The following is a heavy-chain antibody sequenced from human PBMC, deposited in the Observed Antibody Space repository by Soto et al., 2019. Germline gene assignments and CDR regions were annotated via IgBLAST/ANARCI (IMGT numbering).Heavy chain of an antibody. Sequence: GGSLRLSCAASGFTFDDYGMSWVRQAPGKGLEWVSGINWNGGSTGYADSVKGRFTISRDNAKNSLYLQMNSLRAEDTALYYCARAKLGYYDSSGAYSFDYWGQGTLVTVSS. CDR3: ARAKLGYYDSSGAYSFDY. V-gene: IGHV3-20*04. CDR1: GFTFDDYG. CDR2: INWNGGST. D-gene: IGHD3-22*01. J-gene: IGHJ4*02.